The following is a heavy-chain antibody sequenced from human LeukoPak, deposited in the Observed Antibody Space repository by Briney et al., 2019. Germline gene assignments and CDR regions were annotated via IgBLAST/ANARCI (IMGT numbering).Heavy chain of an antibody. J-gene: IGHJ4*02. Sequence: GASVKVSCKASGYTFTGYYMHWVRQAPGQGLEWMGWINPNSGGTNYAQKFQGRVTMTRDTSISTAYMELSRLRSDDTAVYYCVRGDYYYDYVWGSYRSFAFDYWGQGTLVTVSS. V-gene: IGHV1-2*02. D-gene: IGHD3-16*02. CDR1: GYTFTGYY. CDR2: INPNSGGT. CDR3: VRGDYYYDYVWGSYRSFAFDY.